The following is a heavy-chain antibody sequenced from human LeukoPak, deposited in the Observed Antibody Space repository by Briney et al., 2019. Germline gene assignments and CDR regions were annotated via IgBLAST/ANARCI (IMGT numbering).Heavy chain of an antibody. CDR1: GESFSGYY. V-gene: IGHV4-34*01. CDR3: ARLTVAGTNYYYYYMDV. D-gene: IGHD6-19*01. CDR2: INHSGST. J-gene: IGHJ6*03. Sequence: SETLSLTCAVYGESFSGYYWSWIRQPPGKGLEWIGEINHSGSTNYNPSLKSRVTISVDTSKNQFSLKLSSVTAADTAVYYCARLTVAGTNYYYYYMDVWGKGTTVTISS.